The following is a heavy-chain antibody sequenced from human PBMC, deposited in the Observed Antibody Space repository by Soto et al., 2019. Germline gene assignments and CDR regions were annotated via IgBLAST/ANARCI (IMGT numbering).Heavy chain of an antibody. CDR3: ARHPGYTVPTVYATHYFDD. D-gene: IGHD2-8*01. CDR1: GDSIGTIKYY. CDR2: IYYSGST. Sequence: QLQLQESGPGLVKPSETLSVTCSVSGDSIGTIKYYWGWLRQPPGKGPEWIGSIYYSGSTHYNPSLRGRVTISVDTSKSQFSLRLSSVTAADTAVYYCARHPGYTVPTVYATHYFDDWGQGVLVTVSS. V-gene: IGHV4-39*01. J-gene: IGHJ4*02.